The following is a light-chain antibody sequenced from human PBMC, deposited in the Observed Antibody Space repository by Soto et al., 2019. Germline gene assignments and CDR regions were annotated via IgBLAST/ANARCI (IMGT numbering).Light chain of an antibody. V-gene: IGLV1-44*01. CDR2: NNN. Sequence: QSAPTQPPSASGTPGQRVTISCSGSSSDIGGNPVNWYQQLPATAPKLLIYNNNERPSGVPDRFSGSKSGTSASLAISGLQSEDEADYYCAAWDDSLTSRYVFGTGTKVTVL. J-gene: IGLJ1*01. CDR3: AAWDDSLTSRYV. CDR1: SSDIGGNP.